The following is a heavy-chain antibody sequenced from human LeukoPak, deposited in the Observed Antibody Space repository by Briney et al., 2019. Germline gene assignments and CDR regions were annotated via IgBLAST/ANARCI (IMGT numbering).Heavy chain of an antibody. V-gene: IGHV4-30-2*03. J-gene: IGHJ4*02. D-gene: IGHD2-2*01. CDR2: IYHSGST. CDR1: GGSISSGGYY. CDR3: ARLQRGYCSSTSCYPLYFDY. Sequence: SQILSLTCTVSGGSISSGGYYWSWIRQPPGKGLEWIGYIYHSGSTYYNPSLKSRVTISVDTSKNQFSLKLSSVTAADTAVYYCARLQRGYCSSTSCYPLYFDYWGQGTLVTVSS.